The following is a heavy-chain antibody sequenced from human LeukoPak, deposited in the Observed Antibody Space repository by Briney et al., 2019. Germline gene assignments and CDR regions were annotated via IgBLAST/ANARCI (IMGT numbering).Heavy chain of an antibody. CDR1: GGSISSYY. CDR2: IYTSGNT. CDR3: TRGDNT. V-gene: IGHV4-4*07. Sequence: SETLSLTCTVSGGSISSYYLSWIRQPAGKGLEWIGRIYTSGNTNYKPSLQSRVTISVDTAKNQFSLKLSSVTAADTAVYYCTRGDNTWGQGTLVTVSS. D-gene: IGHD2/OR15-2a*01. J-gene: IGHJ5*02.